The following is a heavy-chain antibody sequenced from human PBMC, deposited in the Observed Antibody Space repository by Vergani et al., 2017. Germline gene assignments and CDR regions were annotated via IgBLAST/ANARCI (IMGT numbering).Heavy chain of an antibody. CDR1: GFTFDTYT. J-gene: IGHJ1*01. CDR2: ISSGGGYI. Sequence: EVQLLESGGGLVQPGGSRRLSCAGAGFTFDTYTMAYVRQAPGKGLEWVATISSGGGYIFYADSVKGRFTISRDNSKNTLFLQMNSLKDEDTAVYYCKTAWGLYYLQGEYFQYWGRGTLVSVSS. D-gene: IGHD3-10*01. CDR3: KTAWGLYYLQGEYFQY. V-gene: IGHV3-23*01.